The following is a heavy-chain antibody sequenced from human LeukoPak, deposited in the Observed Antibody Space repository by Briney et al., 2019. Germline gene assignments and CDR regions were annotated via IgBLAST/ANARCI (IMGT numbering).Heavy chain of an antibody. CDR3: ARAPMTTVTTIDY. J-gene: IGHJ4*02. D-gene: IGHD4-17*01. CDR2: INWNGGST. Sequence: GGSLRLSCAASGFTFDDFGMSWVRQGPGKGLEWVSGINWNGGSTGYADSVKGRFTISRDNAKKSLYLQMNSLRAEGTALYYCARAPMTTVTTIDYWGQGTLVTVSS. CDR1: GFTFDDFG. V-gene: IGHV3-20*04.